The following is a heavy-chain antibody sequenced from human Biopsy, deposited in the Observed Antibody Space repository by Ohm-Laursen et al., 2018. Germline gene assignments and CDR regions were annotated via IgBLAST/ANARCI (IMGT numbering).Heavy chain of an antibody. J-gene: IGHJ1*01. Sequence: SVKVSCKAPGGTFSRYGINWVRQAPGQGLEWLGGNIPSLGTGNSAKKFQGRVTVAANTSTSTATMELRSLRSDDSAVYYCATKLTGYFHHWGQGTLVTVSS. V-gene: IGHV1-69*06. CDR3: ATKLTGYFHH. CDR2: NIPSLGTG. D-gene: IGHD3-9*01. CDR1: GGTFSRYG.